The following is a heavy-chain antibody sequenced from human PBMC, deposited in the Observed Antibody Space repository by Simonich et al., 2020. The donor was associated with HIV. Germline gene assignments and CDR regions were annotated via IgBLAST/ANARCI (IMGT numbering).Heavy chain of an antibody. V-gene: IGHV3-30*07. J-gene: IGHJ4*02. CDR3: ASGGSISSVWADDY. Sequence: QVQLVESGGGVVQPGRSLRLSCAASGFTFSSYAMHWVRQVPGKGLEWVAVISYDGSNKYYADSVKGRFTISRDNSKNTLYLQMTSLRAEDTAVYYCASGGSISSVWADDYWGQGTLVTVSS. CDR2: ISYDGSNK. CDR1: GFTFSSYA. D-gene: IGHD3-16*01.